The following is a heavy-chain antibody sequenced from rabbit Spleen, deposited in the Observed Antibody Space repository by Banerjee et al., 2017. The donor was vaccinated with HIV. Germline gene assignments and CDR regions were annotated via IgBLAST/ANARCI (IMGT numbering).Heavy chain of an antibody. CDR3: ARDTGSSFSSYGMDL. V-gene: IGHV1S40*01. CDR1: GFSFSSSDY. Sequence: ESGGGLVQPGGSLTLTCTASGFSFSSSDYMCWVRQAPGKGLEWISCIAAGSSGFTYSATWAKGRFTCSKTSSTTVTLQMTSLTVADTATYFCARDTGSSFSSYGMDLWGQGTLVTVS. J-gene: IGHJ6*01. D-gene: IGHD8-1*01. CDR2: IAAGSSGFT.